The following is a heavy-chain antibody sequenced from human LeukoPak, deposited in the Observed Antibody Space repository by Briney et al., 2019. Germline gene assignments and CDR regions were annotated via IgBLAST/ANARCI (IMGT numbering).Heavy chain of an antibody. J-gene: IGHJ6*03. V-gene: IGHV4-31*03. Sequence: SETLSLTCTVSGGTISSGGYYWSWIRQHPGKGLEWIGYIYYSGSTYYNPSLKSRVTISVDTSKNQFSLKLSSVTAADTAVYYCARDRVTGTGDYYYYYMDVWGKGTTVTVSS. CDR3: ARDRVTGTGDYYYYYMDV. CDR2: IYYSGST. D-gene: IGHD1-7*01. CDR1: GGTISSGGYY.